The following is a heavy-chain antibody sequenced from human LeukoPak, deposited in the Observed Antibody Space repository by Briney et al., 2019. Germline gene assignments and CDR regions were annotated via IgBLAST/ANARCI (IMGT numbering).Heavy chain of an antibody. J-gene: IGHJ6*03. CDR1: GYTFTSYG. Sequence: ASVKVSCKASGYTFTSYGISWVRQAPGQGLEWMGWISAYNGNTNYAQKLQGRVTMTTDTSTSTAYMELRSLRSDDTAVYYCAREAKTYYDFWSGYFSYYYYMDVWGKGTTVTVSS. CDR3: AREAKTYYDFWSGYFSYYYYMDV. D-gene: IGHD3-3*01. V-gene: IGHV1-18*01. CDR2: ISAYNGNT.